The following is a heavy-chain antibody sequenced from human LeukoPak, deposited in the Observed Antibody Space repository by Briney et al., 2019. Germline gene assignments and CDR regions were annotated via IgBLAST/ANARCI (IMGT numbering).Heavy chain of an antibody. D-gene: IGHD4-17*01. CDR3: ARSPSYGDYFDY. J-gene: IGHJ4*02. CDR1: GYTFTSYG. Sequence: ASVKVSCKASGYTFTSYGISWVRQAPGQGLEWMGWISAYNGNTDYAQKLQGRVTMTTGTSTSTAYMELRSLRSDDTAVYYCARSPSYGDYFDYWGQGTLVTVSS. CDR2: ISAYNGNT. V-gene: IGHV1-18*01.